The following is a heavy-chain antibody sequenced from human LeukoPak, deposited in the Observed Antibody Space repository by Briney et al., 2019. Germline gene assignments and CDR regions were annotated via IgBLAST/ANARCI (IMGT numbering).Heavy chain of an antibody. J-gene: IGHJ5*02. D-gene: IGHD5-12*01. CDR2: ISSSGSTI. CDR1: GFTFSSYE. V-gene: IGHV3-48*03. Sequence: GGSLRLSCAASGFTFSSYEMNWVRQAPGKGLEWVSYISSSGSTIYYADSVKGRFTISRDNAKNSLYLQMNSLRAEDTAVYYCARGGEKVATKVPWFDPWGQGTLVTVSS. CDR3: ARGGEKVATKVPWFDP.